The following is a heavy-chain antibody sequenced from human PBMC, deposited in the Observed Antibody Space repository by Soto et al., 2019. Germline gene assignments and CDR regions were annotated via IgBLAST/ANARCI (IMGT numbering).Heavy chain of an antibody. J-gene: IGHJ6*03. CDR2: INHSGST. D-gene: IGHD2-2*01. CDR3: ARSVVPAARPLVISGSPRPYYYYYMDV. V-gene: IGHV4-34*01. Sequence: SETLSLTCAVYGGSFSGYYWSWIRQPPGKGLEWIGEINHSGSTNYNPSLKSRVTISVDTSKNQFSLKLSSVTAADTAVYYCARSVVPAARPLVISGSPRPYYYYYMDVWGKGTTVTVSS. CDR1: GGSFSGYY.